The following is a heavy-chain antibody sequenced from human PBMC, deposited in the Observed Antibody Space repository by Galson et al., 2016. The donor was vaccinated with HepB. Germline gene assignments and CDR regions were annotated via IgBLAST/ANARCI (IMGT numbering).Heavy chain of an antibody. CDR2: INSDGSST. CDR3: VTYYYDSGGYSY. CDR1: GLTFSRFW. V-gene: IGHV3-74*01. D-gene: IGHD3-22*01. J-gene: IGHJ6*02. Sequence: SLRLSCAASGLTFSRFWMHWVRQVPGKGLVWVSHINSDGSSTDYADSVKGRVTISRDNAKNTLYLQMDSLGAEDTAVYYCVTYYYDSGGYSYWGQGTTVTVSS.